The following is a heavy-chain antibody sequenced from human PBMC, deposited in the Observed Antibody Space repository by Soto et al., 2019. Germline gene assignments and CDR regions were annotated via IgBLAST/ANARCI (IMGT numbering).Heavy chain of an antibody. J-gene: IGHJ4*02. CDR1: GYTFTSYD. V-gene: IGHV1-8*01. CDR2: MNPNSGNT. CDR3: ARGRKSKQQLVRTRDYYFDY. Sequence: QVQLVQSGAEVKKPGASVKVSCKASGYTFTSYDINWVRQATGQGLEWMGWMNPNSGNTGYAQKFQGRVTMTRNTSISTAYMELSSLRSEDSAVYYRARGRKSKQQLVRTRDYYFDYWGQGTLVTVSS. D-gene: IGHD6-13*01.